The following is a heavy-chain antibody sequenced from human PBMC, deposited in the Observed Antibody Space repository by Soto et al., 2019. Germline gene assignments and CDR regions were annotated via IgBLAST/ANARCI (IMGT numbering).Heavy chain of an antibody. CDR2: IIPIFGTA. V-gene: IGHV1-69*13. CDR1: GGTFSSYA. Sequence: SVKVSCKASGGTFSSYAISWVRQAPGQGLEWMGGIIPIFGTANYAQKFQGRVTITADESTSTAYMELSSLRSEDTAVYYCASYLGYCTNGVCYTAAFDIWGQGTMVTVSS. D-gene: IGHD2-8*01. J-gene: IGHJ3*02. CDR3: ASYLGYCTNGVCYTAAFDI.